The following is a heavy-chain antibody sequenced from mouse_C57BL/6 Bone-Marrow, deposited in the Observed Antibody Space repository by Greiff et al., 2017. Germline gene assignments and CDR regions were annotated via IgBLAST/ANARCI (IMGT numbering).Heavy chain of an antibody. CDR2: IWTGGGT. CDR3: ARNWGVNSYYLDY. CDR1: GLSLTSYA. Sequence: VMLVESGPGLAAPSQSLSITRTVSGLSLTSYAISWVRQPPGKSLEWLGVIWTGGGTNYHSALKSRLSISKDNSKSQVFLKMNSLQTDDTARYYCARNWGVNSYYLDYWCQGTTLTVSS. V-gene: IGHV2-9-1*01. D-gene: IGHD1-3*01. J-gene: IGHJ2*01.